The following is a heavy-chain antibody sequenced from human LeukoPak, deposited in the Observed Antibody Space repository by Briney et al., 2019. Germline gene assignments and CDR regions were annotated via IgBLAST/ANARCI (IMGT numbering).Heavy chain of an antibody. D-gene: IGHD3-22*01. Sequence: GGSLRLSCAASGFTFSSYSMNWVRQAPGKGLEWVSYISSSSSTIYYADSVKGRFTVSRDNAKNSLYLQMNSLRAEDTAVYYCTTSSGYLNYWGQGTLVTVSS. CDR3: TTSSGYLNY. J-gene: IGHJ4*02. CDR2: ISSSSSTI. V-gene: IGHV3-48*01. CDR1: GFTFSSYS.